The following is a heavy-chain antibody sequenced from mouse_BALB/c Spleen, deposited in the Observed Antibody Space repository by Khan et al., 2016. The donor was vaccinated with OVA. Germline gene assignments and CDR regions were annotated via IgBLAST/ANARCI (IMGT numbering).Heavy chain of an antibody. Sequence: EVMLVESGGGLVKPGGSLKLSCAASGFTFSSYAMSWVRQTPEKRLEWVASISSGGSTYYPDSVKGRFTISRDNARNILYLQLSSLRSEDTAMYYCAIDYYYGTGYFDVWGAGTTVTVSS. D-gene: IGHD1-1*01. V-gene: IGHV5-6-5*01. J-gene: IGHJ1*01. CDR2: ISSGGST. CDR3: AIDYYYGTGYFDV. CDR1: GFTFSSYA.